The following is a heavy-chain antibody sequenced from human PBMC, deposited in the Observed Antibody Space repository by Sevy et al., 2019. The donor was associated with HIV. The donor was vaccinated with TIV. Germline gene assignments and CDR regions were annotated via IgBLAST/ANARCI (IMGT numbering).Heavy chain of an antibody. D-gene: IGHD1-26*01. CDR2: IQYSGTT. Sequence: SETLSLSCSFSGDFISTYYWTWIRQAPGKGVDWIGSIQYSGTTNYNPSLKSRVTISIDTSKNQFSLNLSSVTAADTALYFCARGFAIEGLYFGFWGQGILVTVSS. CDR3: ARGFAIEGLYFGF. CDR1: GDFISTYY. V-gene: IGHV4-59*13. J-gene: IGHJ4*02.